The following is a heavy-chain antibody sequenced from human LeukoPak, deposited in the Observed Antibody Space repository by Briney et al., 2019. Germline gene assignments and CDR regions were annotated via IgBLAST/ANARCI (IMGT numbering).Heavy chain of an antibody. CDR1: GGSISSSSYY. CDR3: ARHNWGLVFDY. D-gene: IGHD7-27*01. Sequence: SETLSLTCTVSGGSISSSSYYWGWIRQPPGKGLEWIGSIYYSGSTYYNPSLKSRVTISVDTSKNQFSLKLSSVTAADTAVYYCARHNWGLVFDYWGQGTLVTVSS. V-gene: IGHV4-39*01. J-gene: IGHJ4*02. CDR2: IYYSGST.